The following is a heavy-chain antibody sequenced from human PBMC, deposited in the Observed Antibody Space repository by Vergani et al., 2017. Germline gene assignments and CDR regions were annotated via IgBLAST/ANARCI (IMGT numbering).Heavy chain of an antibody. V-gene: IGHV1-69*01. D-gene: IGHD6-13*01. CDR2: IIPIFGTA. CDR1: GGTFSSYA. J-gene: IGHJ4*02. Sequence: QVQLVQSGAEVKKPGSSVKVSCKASGGTFSSYAISWVRQAPGQGLEWMGGIIPIFGTANYAQKFQGRVTITADESTSTAYMELSSLRSEDTAVYYCAGDRGQLAPNPYYFDYWGQGTLVTVSS. CDR3: AGDRGQLAPNPYYFDY.